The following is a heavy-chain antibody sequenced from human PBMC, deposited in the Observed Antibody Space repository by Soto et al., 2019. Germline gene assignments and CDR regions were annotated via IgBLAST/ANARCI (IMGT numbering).Heavy chain of an antibody. D-gene: IGHD2-2*01. Sequence: QVQLVQSGAEVKKPGSSVKVSCKASGGPFSSYAISWVRQAPGQGLEWMGGITPMFGRPNFAQKFRGRVTITAEESTSTAHMELSCLRSEDTTVYYCARQGCSRTSCGATRRRTWFDPWGHGTRVTVSS. CDR2: ITPMFGRP. CDR1: GGPFSSYA. J-gene: IGHJ5*02. V-gene: IGHV1-69*01. CDR3: ARQGCSRTSCGATRRRTWFDP.